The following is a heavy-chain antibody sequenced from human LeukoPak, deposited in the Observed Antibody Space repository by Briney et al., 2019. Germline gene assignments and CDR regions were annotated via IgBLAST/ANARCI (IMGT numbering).Heavy chain of an antibody. Sequence: APVKVSCKASGYTFNDYYLHWVRQAPGQGLEWMGWINPNNGGIKYAQKFQGRVTMTRDTSISTAYMELSSLKSDDTAVYYCATDCGGDCYSRYWGQGTLVTVSS. CDR3: ATDCGGDCYSRY. D-gene: IGHD2-21*02. CDR1: GYTFNDYY. V-gene: IGHV1-2*02. J-gene: IGHJ4*02. CDR2: INPNNGGI.